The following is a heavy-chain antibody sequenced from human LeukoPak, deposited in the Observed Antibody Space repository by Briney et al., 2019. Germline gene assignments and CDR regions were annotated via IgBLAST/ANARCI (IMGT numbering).Heavy chain of an antibody. Sequence: ASVKVSCEASGYTFTSYYMHWVRQAPGQGLEWMGIINPSGCSTSYAQKFQGRVTMTRDTSTSTVYMELSSLRSEDTAVYYCARIGPRIGEGFDYWGQGTLVTVSS. CDR2: INPSGCST. V-gene: IGHV1-46*01. CDR3: ARIGPRIGEGFDY. CDR1: GYTFTSYY. D-gene: IGHD3-10*01. J-gene: IGHJ4*02.